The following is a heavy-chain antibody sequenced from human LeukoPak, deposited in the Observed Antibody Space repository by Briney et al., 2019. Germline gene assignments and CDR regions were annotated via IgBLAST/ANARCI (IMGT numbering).Heavy chain of an antibody. Sequence: ASVKVSCKASGYTFTSYYMHWVRQAPGQGLEWMGIINPGDGSTSYTQKFQGRVTMTRDTSTSTVFLDLSSLRSEGTAVYYCATAPYSSGSFQHWGQGTLVTVSS. V-gene: IGHV1-46*01. J-gene: IGHJ1*01. CDR2: INPGDGST. D-gene: IGHD3-22*01. CDR1: GYTFTSYY. CDR3: ATAPYSSGSFQH.